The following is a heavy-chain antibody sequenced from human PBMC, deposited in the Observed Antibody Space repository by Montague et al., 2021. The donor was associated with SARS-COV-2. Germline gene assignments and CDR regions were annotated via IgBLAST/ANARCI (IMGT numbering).Heavy chain of an antibody. V-gene: IGHV4-34*01. CDR3: ARWISRLRGVDE. Sequence: SDTLSLTCAVDGGSFSGYYWTWIRQAPGKGLEWIGEITHRGSTTYNPSLESRVTISVDTSKKQFSLKLRSVTAADTAVYYCARWISRLRGVDEWGQGTLVTVSS. J-gene: IGHJ4*02. CDR2: ITHRGST. D-gene: IGHD3-10*01. CDR1: GGSFSGYY.